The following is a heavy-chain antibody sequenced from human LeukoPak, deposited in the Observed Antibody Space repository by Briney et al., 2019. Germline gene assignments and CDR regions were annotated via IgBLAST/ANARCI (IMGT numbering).Heavy chain of an antibody. V-gene: IGHV3-30*14. CDR2: ISSDGSNK. D-gene: IGHD3-10*01. CDR3: ARVLYYYASVSYNYYMDV. CDR1: GFTFSSYV. J-gene: IGHJ6*03. Sequence: GGSLRLSCAASGFTFSSYVMQWVRQVPGKGLEWVAVISSDGSNKYYTDSVKGRFTISRDNSKNTLYLQMNSLRAEDAAIYYCARVLYYYASVSYNYYMDVWGKGTTVTISS.